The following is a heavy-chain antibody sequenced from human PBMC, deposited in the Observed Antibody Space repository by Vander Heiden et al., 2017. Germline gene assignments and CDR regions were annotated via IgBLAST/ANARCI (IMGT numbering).Heavy chain of an antibody. V-gene: IGHV3-48*01. J-gene: IGHJ4*02. CDR1: GFTFSSYR. CDR2: ISSSSSTI. Sequence: EVQLVESGGGLVQPGGSLSISCAASGFTFSSYRMNWVRQAPGKGLEWVSYISSSSSTIYYADSVKGRFTISRDNAKNSLYLQMNSLRAEDTAVYYCARADLDRVVVAKPRYYFDYWGQGTLVTVSS. D-gene: IGHD3-22*01. CDR3: ARADLDRVVVAKPRYYFDY.